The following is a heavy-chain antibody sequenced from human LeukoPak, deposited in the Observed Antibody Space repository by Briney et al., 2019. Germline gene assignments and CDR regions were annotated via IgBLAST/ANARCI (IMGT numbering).Heavy chain of an antibody. CDR2: IYWDDDK. J-gene: IGHJ4*02. V-gene: IGHV2-5*02. CDR1: GFSLSTGGVG. CDR3: AHSRRWLPFDY. D-gene: IGHD5-24*01. Sequence: ASGPTLVNPTQPLSLPCTFSGFSLSTGGVGVGWIRQPPGTALEWLALIYWDDDKRYSPSLKSRLTITKDTSKNQVVLTMTNMDPVDTATYYCAHSRRWLPFDYWGQGTLVTVSS.